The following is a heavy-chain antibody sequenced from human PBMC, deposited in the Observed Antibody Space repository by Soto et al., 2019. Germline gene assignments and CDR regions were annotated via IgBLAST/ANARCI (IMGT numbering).Heavy chain of an antibody. Sequence: QVQLQESGPGLVKPSQTLSLTCTVSGGSISTVDYWWSWIRQSPDMGLEGIGHIYDGGSSYKNPSLESRFTMSVDTSKSQLSLTLSSVSAADTAVYYCARGPSGDKVDSWGQGTLVTVSS. CDR2: IYDGGSS. J-gene: IGHJ4*02. CDR3: ARGPSGDKVDS. CDR1: GGSISTVDYW. D-gene: IGHD7-27*01. V-gene: IGHV4-30-4*01.